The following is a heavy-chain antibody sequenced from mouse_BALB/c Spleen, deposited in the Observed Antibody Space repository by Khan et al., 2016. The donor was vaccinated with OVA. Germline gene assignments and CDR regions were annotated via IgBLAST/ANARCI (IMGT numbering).Heavy chain of an antibody. CDR3: ARRPNCHYYFMDY. CDR1: GFSLTNYG. Sequence: QVQLKESGPGLVAPSQSLSITCTISGFSLTNYGVHWVRQPPGKGLEWLVVICSDGSATFNSALNSRLSISTDNSKNQVFLKMNSLQTDDKTMYYCARRPNCHYYFMDYWGQGTSVTVSS. V-gene: IGHV2-6-1*01. D-gene: IGHD4-1*01. CDR2: ICSDGSA. J-gene: IGHJ4*01.